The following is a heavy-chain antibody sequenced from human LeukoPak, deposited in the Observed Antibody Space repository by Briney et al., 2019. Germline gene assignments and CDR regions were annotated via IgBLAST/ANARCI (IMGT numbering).Heavy chain of an antibody. CDR3: ARDGVVRGVIIY. CDR1: GYTFTGYY. J-gene: IGHJ4*02. V-gene: IGHV1-2*02. Sequence: ASVKVSCKTSGYTFTGYYMHWVRQAPGQGLEWMGWIDPNSGGTNYAQKFQGRVTMTRDTSISTAHMELSRLTSDDTAVYYCARDGVVRGVIIYWGQGTLVAVSS. D-gene: IGHD3-10*01. CDR2: IDPNSGGT.